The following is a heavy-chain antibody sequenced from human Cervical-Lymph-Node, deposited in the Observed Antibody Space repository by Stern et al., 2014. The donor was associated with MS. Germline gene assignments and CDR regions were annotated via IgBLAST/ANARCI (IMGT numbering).Heavy chain of an antibody. CDR2: ISGSGGST. V-gene: IGHV3-23*04. CDR1: GFTFSSYA. CDR3: AKNLPVERQWLVRGYYYYYYGMDV. J-gene: IGHJ6*02. Sequence: EVQLVESGGGLVQPGGSLRLSCAASGFTFSSYAMSWVRQAPGKGLEWVSAISGSGGSTYYAASVKGRFTISRDNSKNTLYLQMNSLRAEDTAVYDCAKNLPVERQWLVRGYYYYYYGMDVWGQGTTVTVSS. D-gene: IGHD6-19*01.